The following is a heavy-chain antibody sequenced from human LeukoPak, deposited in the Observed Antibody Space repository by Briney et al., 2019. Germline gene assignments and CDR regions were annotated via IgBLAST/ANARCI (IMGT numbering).Heavy chain of an antibody. Sequence: SETLSLTCTVSGGSISSYYWSWIRQPPGKGLEWIGYIYYSGSTNYNPSLKSRVTISVDTSKNQFSLKLSSVTAADTAVFYCGRGNWNEAYYFDYWGQGTLVTVSS. CDR3: GRGNWNEAYYFDY. J-gene: IGHJ4*02. V-gene: IGHV4-59*01. D-gene: IGHD1-1*01. CDR2: IYYSGST. CDR1: GGSISSYY.